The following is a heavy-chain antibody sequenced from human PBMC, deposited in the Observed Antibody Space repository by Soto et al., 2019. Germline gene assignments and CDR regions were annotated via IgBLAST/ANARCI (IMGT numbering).Heavy chain of an antibody. CDR2: ISGSGATT. D-gene: IGHD3-10*01. CDR1: GFTFSSYA. CDR3: ARDHQGGGFGAFDY. J-gene: IGHJ4*02. Sequence: GGSLRLSCAASGFTFSSYAMTWVRQAPGKGLEWVSGISGSGATTSYADSVKGRFTVSRDNSKNTLYLQMNSLRAEDTAVYYCARDHQGGGFGAFDYWGQGXLVTVSS. V-gene: IGHV3-23*01.